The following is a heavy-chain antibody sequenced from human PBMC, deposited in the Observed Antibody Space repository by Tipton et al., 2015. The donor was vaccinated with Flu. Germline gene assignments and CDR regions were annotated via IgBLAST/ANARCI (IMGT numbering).Heavy chain of an antibody. CDR2: VSGGGGTR. V-gene: IGHV3-23*01. CDR1: GFTFSRYA. Sequence: SLRLSCAASGFTFSRYAMSWVRQAPGKGLEWVSAVSGGGGTRYFADSVKGRFTISRDNIKNTLFLQMNSLRAEDTAVYYCAKVIPEYVAGLDYLGQGTLVTVSS. CDR3: AKVIPEYVAGLDY. D-gene: IGHD6-19*01. J-gene: IGHJ4*02.